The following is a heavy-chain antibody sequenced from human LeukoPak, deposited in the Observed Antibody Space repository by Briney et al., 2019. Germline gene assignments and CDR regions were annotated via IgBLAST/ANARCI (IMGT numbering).Heavy chain of an antibody. J-gene: IGHJ5*02. CDR1: GFTFSSYG. CDR3: PKDRSSTTLPEDWFDP. Sequence: PGRSLRLSCAASGFTFSSYGMHWVRQAPGKGLEWVAVIWYDGSNKYYADSVKGRFTISRDNSKNTLYLQMNSLRAEDTAVYYCPKDRSSTTLPEDWFDPWGQGTLVTVSS. CDR2: IWYDGSNK. V-gene: IGHV3-33*06. D-gene: IGHD2-2*01.